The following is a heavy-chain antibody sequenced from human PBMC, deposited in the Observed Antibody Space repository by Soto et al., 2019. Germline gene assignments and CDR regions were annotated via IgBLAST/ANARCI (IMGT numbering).Heavy chain of an antibody. J-gene: IGHJ5*02. CDR3: ARGKLLDFDSSGYYQNWLDP. CDR1: GGSISSGGYY. Sequence: SETLSLTCTVSGGSISSGGYYWSWIRQHPGKGLEWIGYIYYSGSTYYNPSLKSRVTISVDTSKNQFSLKLNSVTAADTAVYYCARGKLLDFDSSGYYQNWLDPWGQGTLVTVSS. CDR2: IYYSGST. V-gene: IGHV4-31*03. D-gene: IGHD3-22*01.